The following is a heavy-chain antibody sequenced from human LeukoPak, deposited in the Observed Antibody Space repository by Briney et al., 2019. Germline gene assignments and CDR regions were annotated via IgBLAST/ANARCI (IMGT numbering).Heavy chain of an antibody. CDR1: GGSISSYY. V-gene: IGHV4-59*12. CDR2: IYYSGST. J-gene: IGHJ3*02. Sequence: SETLSLTCTVSGGSISSYYWSWIRQPPGKGLEWIGYIYYSGSTNYNPSLKSRLTISIDRSKNQFSLKLNSVTAADTAVYYCARSQWGYPFDIWGQGTMVTVSS. D-gene: IGHD6-19*01. CDR3: ARSQWGYPFDI.